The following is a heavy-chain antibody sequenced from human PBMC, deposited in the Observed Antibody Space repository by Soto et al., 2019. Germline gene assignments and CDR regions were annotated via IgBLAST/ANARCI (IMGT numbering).Heavy chain of an antibody. CDR2: IYHSGST. D-gene: IGHD6-13*01. V-gene: IGHV4-4*02. Sequence: SETLSLTRAVSSGSISSSNWWSWVRQPPGKGLEWIGEIYHSGSTNYNPSLKSRVTISVDKSKNQFSLKLSSVTAADTAVYYCARETRSWYDYYYYMDVWGKGTTVTVSS. CDR3: ARETRSWYDYYYYMDV. CDR1: SGSISSSNW. J-gene: IGHJ6*03.